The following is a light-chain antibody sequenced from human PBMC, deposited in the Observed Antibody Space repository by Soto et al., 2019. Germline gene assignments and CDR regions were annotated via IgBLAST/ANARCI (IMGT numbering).Light chain of an antibody. V-gene: IGKV3-20*01. CDR2: GAS. CDR1: QTIDNT. Sequence: EIVMTQSPATLSLSPGERATLSCRASQTIDNTLAWYQQRPGQAPRLLIYGASNRATGIPDRFSGSGSGTDFTLTISRLEPEDFAVYFCQQYGNSPLTFGGGTKVDIK. CDR3: QQYGNSPLT. J-gene: IGKJ4*01.